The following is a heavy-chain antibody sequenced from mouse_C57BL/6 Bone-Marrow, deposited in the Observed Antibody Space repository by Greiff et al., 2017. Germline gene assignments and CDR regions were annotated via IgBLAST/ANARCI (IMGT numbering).Heavy chain of an antibody. V-gene: IGHV1-47*01. CDR3: ARCGDYGGYYCDD. Sequence: VKLKESGAELVKPGASVKMSCKASGYTFTTYHIEWMKQNHGKSLEWIGNFHPYNDDTKYNEKFKGKATLTVEKSSSTVYLGLSRITSDDAADYYCARCGDYGGYYCDDWGKGTTVTVSS. CDR2: FHPYNDDT. J-gene: IGHJ2*01. D-gene: IGHD2-4*01. CDR1: GYTFTTYH.